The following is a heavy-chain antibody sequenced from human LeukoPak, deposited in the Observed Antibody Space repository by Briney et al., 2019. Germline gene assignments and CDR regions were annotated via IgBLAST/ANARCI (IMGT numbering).Heavy chain of an antibody. CDR2: IIPILGIA. CDR3: ASLIVTPYDRSDY. V-gene: IGHV1-69*04. Sequence: SVTVSFTASAGAFSSYAISWVRQAPGQGLEWMGRIIPILGIANYAQKFKGRVTITADTSTSTDNMELSILRSEDTAGYYCASLIVTPYDRSDYCGQGTLVAVCS. CDR1: AGAFSSYA. D-gene: IGHD3-22*01. J-gene: IGHJ4*02.